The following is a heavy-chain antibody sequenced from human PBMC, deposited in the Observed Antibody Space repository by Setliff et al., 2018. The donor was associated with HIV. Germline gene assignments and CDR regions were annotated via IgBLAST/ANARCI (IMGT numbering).Heavy chain of an antibody. CDR2: IYTSSSTI. D-gene: IGHD3-10*01. CDR1: GFTFSTYS. V-gene: IGHV3-48*04. CDR3: ATDGSALVR. Sequence: GGSLRLSCEASGFTFSTYSMSWVRQVPGKGLEWIAYIYTSSSTIHYGDSVKVRFTISRDNAKNSLYLQMNRLRAEDTTVYYCATDGSALVRWGQGTLVTVSS. J-gene: IGHJ4*02.